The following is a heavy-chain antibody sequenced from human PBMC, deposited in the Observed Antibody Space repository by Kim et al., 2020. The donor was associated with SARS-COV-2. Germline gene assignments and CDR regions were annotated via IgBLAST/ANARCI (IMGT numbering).Heavy chain of an antibody. CDR2: INSDGSST. Sequence: GGSLRLSCAASGFTFSSYWMHWVRQAPGKGLVWVSRINSDGSSTSYADSVKGRFTISRDNAKNTLYLQMNSLRAEDTAVYYCARDLLNTAMDYYYYGMDVWGQGTTVTVSS. V-gene: IGHV3-74*01. CDR1: GFTFSSYW. D-gene: IGHD5-18*01. CDR3: ARDLLNTAMDYYYYGMDV. J-gene: IGHJ6*02.